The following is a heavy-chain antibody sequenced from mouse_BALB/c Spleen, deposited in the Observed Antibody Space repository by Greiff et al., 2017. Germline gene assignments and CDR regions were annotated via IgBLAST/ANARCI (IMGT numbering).Heavy chain of an antibody. D-gene: IGHD2-4*01. CDR2: IDPANGNT. CDR1: GFNIKDTY. CDR3: ARSSTMITTWFAY. V-gene: IGHV14-3*02. J-gene: IGHJ3*01. Sequence: EVKLMESGAELVKPGASVKLSCTASGFNIKDTYMHWVKQRPEQGLEWIGRIDPANGNTKYDPKFQGKATITADTSSNTAYLQLSSLTSEDTAVYYCARSSTMITTWFAYWGQGTLVTVSA.